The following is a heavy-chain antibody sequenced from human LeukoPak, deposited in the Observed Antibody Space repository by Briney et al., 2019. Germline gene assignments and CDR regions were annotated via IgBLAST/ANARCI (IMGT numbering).Heavy chain of an antibody. D-gene: IGHD1-1*01. Sequence: SETLSLTCTVSGGSISSYYWSWIRQPAGKGLEWIGRIYTSGSTNYNPSLKSRVTMSVDASKNQFSLKLSSVTAADTAVYYCSRVQTTPYYYYYMDVWGKGTTVTVSS. V-gene: IGHV4-4*07. J-gene: IGHJ6*03. CDR2: IYTSGST. CDR3: SRVQTTPYYYYYMDV. CDR1: GGSISSYY.